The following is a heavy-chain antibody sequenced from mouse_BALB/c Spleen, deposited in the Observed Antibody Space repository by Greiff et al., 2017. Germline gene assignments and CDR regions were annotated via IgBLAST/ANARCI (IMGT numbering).Heavy chain of an antibody. CDR3: ARTGAYYYGSSPYYFDY. Sequence: VQLKESGPGLVQPSQSLSITCTVSGFSLTSYGVHWVRQSPGKGLEWLGVIWSGGSTDYNAAFISRLSISKDNSKSQVFFKMNSLQADDTAIYYCARTGAYYYGSSPYYFDYWGQGTTLTVSS. V-gene: IGHV2-4-1*01. J-gene: IGHJ2*01. CDR1: GFSLTSYG. D-gene: IGHD1-1*01. CDR2: IWSGGST.